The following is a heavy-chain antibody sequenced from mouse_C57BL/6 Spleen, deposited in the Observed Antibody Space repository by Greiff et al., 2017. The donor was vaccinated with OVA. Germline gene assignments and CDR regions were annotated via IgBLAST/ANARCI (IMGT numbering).Heavy chain of an antibody. CDR1: GFNIKDYY. J-gene: IGHJ1*03. CDR3: ARYDGSSYGYFDV. D-gene: IGHD1-1*01. CDR2: IDPEDGET. Sequence: EVQRVESGAELVKPGASVKLSCTASGFNIKDYYMHWVKQRTEQGLEWIGRIDPEDGETKYAPKFQGKATITADTSSNTAYLQLSSLTSEDTAVYYCARYDGSSYGYFDVWGTGTTVTVSS. V-gene: IGHV14-2*01.